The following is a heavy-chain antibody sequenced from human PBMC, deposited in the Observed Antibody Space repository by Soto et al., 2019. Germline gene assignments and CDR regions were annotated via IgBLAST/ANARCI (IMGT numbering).Heavy chain of an antibody. D-gene: IGHD1-26*01. CDR2: INHSGST. CDR1: AGCCIGYY. Sequence: PSQTLSLTCSLCAGCCIGYYWRWIRQPPGKGLEWIGEINHSGSTNYNPSLKSRVTISVDTSKNQFSRKLSSVTAAGTAVYYCARALVIVGALGRNYYYGMGVWGQGTTVTVSS. V-gene: IGHV4-34*01. CDR3: ARALVIVGALGRNYYYGMGV. J-gene: IGHJ6*02.